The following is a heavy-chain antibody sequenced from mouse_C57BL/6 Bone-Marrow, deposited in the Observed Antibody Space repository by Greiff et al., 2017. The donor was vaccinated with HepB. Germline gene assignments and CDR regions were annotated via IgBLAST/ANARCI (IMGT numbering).Heavy chain of an antibody. J-gene: IGHJ2*01. CDR3: AREYYYGSVY. Sequence: EVQLQQSGPVLVKPGASVKMSCKASGYTFTDYYMNWVKQSHGKSLEWIGVINPYNGGTSYNQKFKGTATLTVDKSSSTAYMELNSLTSEDSAVYYCAREYYYGSVYWGQGTTLTVSS. D-gene: IGHD1-1*01. CDR1: GYTFTDYY. V-gene: IGHV1-19*01. CDR2: INPYNGGT.